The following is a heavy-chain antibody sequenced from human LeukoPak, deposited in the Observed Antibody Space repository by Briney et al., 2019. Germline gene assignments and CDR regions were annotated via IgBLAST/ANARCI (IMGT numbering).Heavy chain of an antibody. CDR2: ISGSGSNT. CDR3: AKDRDDFWSGRPYDGFDI. V-gene: IGHV3-23*01. Sequence: PGRSLRLSCAASGFAFNNAWMHWVRQAPGKGLNWVSTISGSGSNTYYADSVKGRFTISRDNSKNTLYLQMNSLRAEDTAIYYCAKDRDDFWSGRPYDGFDIWGQGTMVTVSS. J-gene: IGHJ3*02. CDR1: GFAFNNAW. D-gene: IGHD3-3*01.